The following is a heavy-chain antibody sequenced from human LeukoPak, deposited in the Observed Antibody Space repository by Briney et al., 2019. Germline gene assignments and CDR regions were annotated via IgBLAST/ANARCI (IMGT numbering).Heavy chain of an antibody. D-gene: IGHD3-3*01. J-gene: IGHJ5*02. Sequence: SETLSLTCAVYGGSFSGYYWSWIRQPPGKGLEWIGEINHSGSTNYNPSLKSRVTISVDTSKNQFSLKLSSVTAADTAVYYCARLRFLEWFANNWFDPWGQGTLVTVSS. CDR1: GGSFSGYY. V-gene: IGHV4-34*01. CDR2: INHSGST. CDR3: ARLRFLEWFANNWFDP.